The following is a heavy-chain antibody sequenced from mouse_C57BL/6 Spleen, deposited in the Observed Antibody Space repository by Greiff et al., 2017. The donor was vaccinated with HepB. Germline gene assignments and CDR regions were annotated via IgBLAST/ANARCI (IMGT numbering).Heavy chain of an antibody. CDR3: TRPVVATGAMDY. Sequence: QVQLQQSGAELVRPGASVTLSCKASGYTFTDYEMHWVKQTPVHGLEWIGAIDPETGGTAYNQKFKGKAILTADKSSSTAYMELRSLTSEDSAVYYCTRPVVATGAMDYWGQGTSVTVSS. D-gene: IGHD1-1*01. V-gene: IGHV1-15*01. CDR2: IDPETGGT. CDR1: GYTFTDYE. J-gene: IGHJ4*01.